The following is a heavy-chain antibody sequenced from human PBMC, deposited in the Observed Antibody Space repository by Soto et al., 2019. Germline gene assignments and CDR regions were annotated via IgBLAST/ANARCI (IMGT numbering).Heavy chain of an antibody. D-gene: IGHD3-3*01. CDR2: IYSGGST. J-gene: IGHJ6*02. CDR1: GFTVSSNY. Sequence: GGSLRLSCAASGFTVSSNYMSWVRQAPGKGLEWVSVIYSGGSTYYADSVKGRFTISRDNSKNTLYLQMNSLRAEDTAVYYCARDIGVRWDYYYYGMDVWGQGTTVTVSS. V-gene: IGHV3-53*01. CDR3: ARDIGVRWDYYYYGMDV.